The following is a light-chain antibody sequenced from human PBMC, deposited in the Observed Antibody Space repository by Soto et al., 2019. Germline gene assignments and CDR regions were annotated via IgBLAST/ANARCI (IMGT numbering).Light chain of an antibody. CDR2: GSS. CDR3: QQYGTSPFT. Sequence: EIVLTQSPGTLSLSPGERATVSCRASQSVSSSHLAWYQQKPGQAPRLLIYGSSTRATGIPDRFSGSGSGTDFTLTISRLEPEDFAVYYCQQYGTSPFTFGPGTKVDIK. J-gene: IGKJ3*01. CDR1: QSVSSSH. V-gene: IGKV3-20*01.